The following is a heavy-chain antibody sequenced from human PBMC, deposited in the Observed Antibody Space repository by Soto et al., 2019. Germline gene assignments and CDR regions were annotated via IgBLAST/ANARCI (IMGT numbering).Heavy chain of an antibody. CDR3: ARGRASFDY. Sequence: EVQLVESGGGLVQPGGSLSLSCVVSGFTFSDHYMDWFRQASGKGLQWVGRSRNKDHSYSTEYAASVKGRFTISRDLSKNSLFLQMNSLQPEDTAVYYCARGRASFDYWGQGILVTVSS. CDR1: GFTFSDHY. CDR2: SRNKDHSYST. D-gene: IGHD3-10*01. J-gene: IGHJ4*02. V-gene: IGHV3-72*01.